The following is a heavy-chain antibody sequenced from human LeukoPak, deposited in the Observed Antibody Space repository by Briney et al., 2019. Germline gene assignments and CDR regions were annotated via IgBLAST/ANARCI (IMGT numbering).Heavy chain of an antibody. J-gene: IGHJ4*02. V-gene: IGHV3-48*03. Sequence: GGSLRLSCAVSGFTFSRYEMSWVRQAPGKGLEWISYISPSGTTMYYVDSVKGRFIISRDNAKDSLYLQMNSLRVEDTAVYYCARDPRGPDYWGQGTLVTVSS. CDR1: GFTFSRYE. CDR2: ISPSGTTM. CDR3: ARDPRGPDY.